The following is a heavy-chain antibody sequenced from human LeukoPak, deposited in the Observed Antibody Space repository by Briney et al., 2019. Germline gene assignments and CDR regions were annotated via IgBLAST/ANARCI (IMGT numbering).Heavy chain of an antibody. CDR1: GFTFSSYA. CDR2: ISYDGTNK. J-gene: IGHJ4*02. Sequence: GGSLRLSCAASGFTFSSYAMHWVRQAPGKGLEWVAVISYDGTNKYYADSVKGRFTISRDSSKNTLYLQMNSLRADDTAVYYCARGANYAGAYYFDYWGQGTLVTVSS. D-gene: IGHD4/OR15-4a*01. CDR3: ARGANYAGAYYFDY. V-gene: IGHV3-30-3*01.